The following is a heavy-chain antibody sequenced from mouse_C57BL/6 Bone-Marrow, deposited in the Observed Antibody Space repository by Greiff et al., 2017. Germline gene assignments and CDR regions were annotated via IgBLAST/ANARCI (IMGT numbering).Heavy chain of an antibody. Sequence: VTLMESGPGLVAPSQCLSITCTVSGFSLTSYGVSWVRQPPGKGLEWLGVIWGDGSTYSPSALISRLSIRKDKYKSQVNKKLNSLQTEDTATYYCGRYEYWGQGTMVTVSA. CDR3: GRYEY. D-gene: IGHD1-1*01. CDR1: GFSLTSYG. V-gene: IGHV2-3*01. CDR2: IWGDGST. J-gene: IGHJ3*01.